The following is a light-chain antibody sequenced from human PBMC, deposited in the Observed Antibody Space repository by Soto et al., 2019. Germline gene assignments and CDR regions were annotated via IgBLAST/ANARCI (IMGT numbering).Light chain of an antibody. CDR2: WAS. J-gene: IGKJ1*01. V-gene: IGKV4-1*01. Sequence: DIVMTQSPDSLAVSLGERATINCKSSQSVLYSSNNKNYLAWYQQKPGQPPKLLIYWASTRESGVPDRFSGSGSGTDFTLTISSLQAEDVAVYYCQQYYSTPRTLGQGTKVDTK. CDR1: QSVLYSSNNKNY. CDR3: QQYYSTPRT.